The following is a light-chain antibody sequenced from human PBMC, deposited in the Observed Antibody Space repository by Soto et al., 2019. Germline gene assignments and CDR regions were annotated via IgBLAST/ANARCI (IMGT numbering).Light chain of an antibody. CDR1: QSVRYDY. J-gene: IGKJ1*01. Sequence: EIVLTQSPATLSLSPGERATLSCRASQSVRYDYLAWYPQIPGQPPSLLIYDASTRAPGNPDRFSGSGSGTDFPRPIGKLEPEDFAGYYCQHYGSSTAFGQGTRVEIK. CDR2: DAS. V-gene: IGKV3-20*01. CDR3: QHYGSSTA.